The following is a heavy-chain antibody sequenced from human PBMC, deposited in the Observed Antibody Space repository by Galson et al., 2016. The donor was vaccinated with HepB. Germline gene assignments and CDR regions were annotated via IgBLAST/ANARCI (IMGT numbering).Heavy chain of an antibody. CDR3: ARIVLKGYSSSWYYFDQ. D-gene: IGHD6-13*01. J-gene: IGHJ4*02. CDR2: ISYDGISE. Sequence: SLRLSCAASGFSFSSHAMHWVRQAPGKGLEWVAVISYDGISEYYANSVKGRFTISRDNSKNTLYLQMNSLRAEDTAVYYCARIVLKGYSSSWYYFDQWGQGTLVTVSS. CDR1: GFSFSSHA. V-gene: IGHV3-30-3*01.